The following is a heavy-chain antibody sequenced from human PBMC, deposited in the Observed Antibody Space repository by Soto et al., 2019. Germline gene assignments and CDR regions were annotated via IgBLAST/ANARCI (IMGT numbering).Heavy chain of an antibody. V-gene: IGHV1-18*01. Sequence: QVQLVQSGAEVKKPGASVKVSCKASGYTFTSYGISWVRQAPGQGPEWMGRISTYNGNTNYVQKLQSRVTMTTDTSTNTAYMQLRSLRYDATAVYYCARDPGYGTTWHAACDIWGQGKGVTVPS. CDR2: ISTYNGNT. J-gene: IGHJ3*02. CDR3: ARDPGYGTTWHAACDI. CDR1: GYTFTSYG. D-gene: IGHD2-15*01.